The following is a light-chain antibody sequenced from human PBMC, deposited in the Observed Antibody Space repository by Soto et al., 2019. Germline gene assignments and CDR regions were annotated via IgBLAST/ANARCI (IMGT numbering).Light chain of an antibody. Sequence: EIVLTQSPGTLSLSPGERATLSCRASQFISSNYLAWYQQKPGQAPRLLIYDASSRATSVSDRFSASGSGLDSTPTGSRLEPEDFAVYYGHEYSSSPRTFSQGTKVESK. CDR2: DAS. CDR3: HEYSSSPRT. J-gene: IGKJ1*01. CDR1: QFISSNY. V-gene: IGKV3-20*01.